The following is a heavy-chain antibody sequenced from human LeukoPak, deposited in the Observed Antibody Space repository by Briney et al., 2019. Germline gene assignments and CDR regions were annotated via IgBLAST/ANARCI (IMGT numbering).Heavy chain of an antibody. J-gene: IGHJ4*02. D-gene: IGHD3-3*02. CDR3: AKGLPSTISTWRSYFDY. V-gene: IGHV3-23*01. Sequence: PGGSLRLSCAASGFIFSSHAMSWVRQAPGKGLEWVSAITGSGGSTYYADSVKGRFTISRDNSKNTLYLQVNSLRVEDTAVYYCAKGLPSTISTWRSYFDYWGQGTLVTVSP. CDR2: ITGSGGST. CDR1: GFIFSSHA.